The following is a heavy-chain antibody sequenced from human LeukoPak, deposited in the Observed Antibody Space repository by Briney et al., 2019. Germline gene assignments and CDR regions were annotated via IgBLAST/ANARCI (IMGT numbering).Heavy chain of an antibody. Sequence: GGSLRLSCAASGFAFDDYGMSWVRQAPGKGLEWVSGINWNGGSTGYADSVKGRFTISRDNAKNSLYLQMNSLRTEDTALYYCAGERREYYFDYWGQGTLVTVSS. J-gene: IGHJ4*02. V-gene: IGHV3-20*04. CDR3: AGERREYYFDY. CDR2: INWNGGST. CDR1: GFAFDDYG.